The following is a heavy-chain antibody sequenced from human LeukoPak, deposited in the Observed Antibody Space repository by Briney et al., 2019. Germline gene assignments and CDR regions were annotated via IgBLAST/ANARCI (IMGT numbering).Heavy chain of an antibody. D-gene: IGHD1-26*01. J-gene: IGHJ4*02. CDR2: IYSGGST. V-gene: IGHV3-66*01. CDR3: ARAPVDSGSYRSFDY. Sequence: GGSLRLSCAASGFTFSSYAMSWVRQAPGKGLEWVSVIYSGGSTYYADSVKGRFTISRDNSKNTLYLQMNSLRAEDTAVYYCARAPVDSGSYRSFDYWGQGTLVTVSS. CDR1: GFTFSSYA.